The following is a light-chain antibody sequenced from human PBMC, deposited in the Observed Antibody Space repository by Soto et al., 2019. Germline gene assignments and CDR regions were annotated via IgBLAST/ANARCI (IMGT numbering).Light chain of an antibody. CDR1: QSVTSN. Sequence: EIVMTQARATRSMSPGESVSSSCRASQSVTSNLAWYQHKPGQAPRLLISGASTGATGIPARFSGSGSGTEFTLTLNSLQSEDFAIYYCQKYNDWPVTFGGGTKVDIK. J-gene: IGKJ4*01. V-gene: IGKV3-15*01. CDR2: GAS. CDR3: QKYNDWPVT.